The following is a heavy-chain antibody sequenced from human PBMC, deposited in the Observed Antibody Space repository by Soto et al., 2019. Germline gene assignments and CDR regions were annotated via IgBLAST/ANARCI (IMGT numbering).Heavy chain of an antibody. CDR2: ISGSGGST. CDR1: GFTFSSYA. J-gene: IGHJ4*02. V-gene: IGHV3-23*01. Sequence: EVQLLESGGGLVQPGGSLRLSCAASGFTFSSYAMSWVRQAPGKGLEWVSAISGSGGSTYYADSVKGRFTISRDNSKNAVYMQMTSLRAEDTAVYYCAKDQQEYYYDSSGQTNGYYFDYWGQGTLVTVSS. CDR3: AKDQQEYYYDSSGQTNGYYFDY. D-gene: IGHD3-22*01.